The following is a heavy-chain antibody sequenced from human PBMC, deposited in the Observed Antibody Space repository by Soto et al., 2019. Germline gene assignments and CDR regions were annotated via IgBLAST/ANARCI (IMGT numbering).Heavy chain of an antibody. CDR2: ISGSGATT. V-gene: IGHV3-23*01. D-gene: IGHD3-10*01. Sequence: EVQLLESGGGLVQPGGSLRLSCGASGFSFRSNAMSWVRQAPGKGLEWVSAISGSGATTYYADSVKGRFTISRDNSKSTSFLQMSSLSAEDTAIYYCAKSDNAQITWYHYYMDVWGKGTTVTVSS. J-gene: IGHJ6*03. CDR1: GFSFRSNA. CDR3: AKSDNAQITWYHYYMDV.